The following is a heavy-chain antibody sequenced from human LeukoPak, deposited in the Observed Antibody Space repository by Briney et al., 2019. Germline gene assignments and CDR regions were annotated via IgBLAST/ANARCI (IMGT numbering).Heavy chain of an antibody. D-gene: IGHD2-2*01. CDR3: AKSLSCSRTTCYAYGY. J-gene: IGHJ4*02. Sequence: GGSLRLSCTASGFTFSSYAMSWVRQAPGKGLEWLSGISDSDGSTSYADSVKGRFTVSRDNSKNTLYLQMNSLRAEDTAVYYCAKSLSCSRTTCYAYGYWGQGTLVTVSS. CDR2: ISDSDGST. CDR1: GFTFSSYA. V-gene: IGHV3-23*01.